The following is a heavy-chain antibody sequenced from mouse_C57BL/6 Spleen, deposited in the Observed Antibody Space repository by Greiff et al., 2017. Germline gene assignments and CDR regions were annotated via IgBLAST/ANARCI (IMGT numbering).Heavy chain of an antibody. V-gene: IGHV1-22*01. J-gene: IGHJ2*01. D-gene: IGHD1-1*01. CDR1: GYTFTDYN. Sequence: EVQLQQSGPELVKPGASVKMSCKASGYTFTDYNMHWVKQSHGKSLEWIGYINPNNGGTSYNQTFKGKATLTVNKSSSTAYMELRSLTSEDSAVYYCARGRFGSSYVAYRGQGTTLTVSS. CDR2: INPNNGGT. CDR3: ARGRFGSSYVAY.